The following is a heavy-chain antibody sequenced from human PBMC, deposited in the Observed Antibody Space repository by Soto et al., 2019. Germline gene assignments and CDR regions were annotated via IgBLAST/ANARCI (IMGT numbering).Heavy chain of an antibody. CDR2: ISYDGSNK. V-gene: IGHV3-30*18. CDR1: GFTFSSYG. Sequence: GGSLRLSCAASGFTFSSYGMHWVRQAPGKGLEWVAVISYDGSNKYYADSVKGRFTISRDNSKNTLYLQMNSLRAEDTAVYYCAKDRGYCTNGVCYHFDYWGQGTLVTVSS. J-gene: IGHJ4*02. D-gene: IGHD2-8*01. CDR3: AKDRGYCTNGVCYHFDY.